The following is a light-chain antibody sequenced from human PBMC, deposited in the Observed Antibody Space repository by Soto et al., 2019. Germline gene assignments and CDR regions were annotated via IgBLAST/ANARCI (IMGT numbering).Light chain of an antibody. CDR2: AAS. CDR1: QSFGEN. J-gene: IGKJ4*01. Sequence: MTQSPATLSVSPGERAALSCRASQSFGENLVWYQQKPGQAPRLLIYAASTRATGVPARFSGSGSGTEFTLTISSLQSEDFAVYYCQQFNSWPLTFGGGTKVDIK. V-gene: IGKV3-15*01. CDR3: QQFNSWPLT.